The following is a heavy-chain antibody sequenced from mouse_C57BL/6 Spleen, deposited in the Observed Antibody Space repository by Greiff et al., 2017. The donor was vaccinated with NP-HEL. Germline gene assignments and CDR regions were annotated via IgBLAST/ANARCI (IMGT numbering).Heavy chain of an antibody. CDR3: ARLRGFFAY. CDR1: GYTFTSYW. J-gene: IGHJ3*01. V-gene: IGHV1-50*01. CDR2: IDPSDSYT. Sequence: QLQQPGAELVKPGASVKLSCKASGYTFTSYWMQWVKQRPGQGLEWIGEIDPSDSYTNYNQKFKGKATLTVDTSSSTAYMQLSSLTSEDSAVYYCARLRGFFAYWGQGTLVTVSA.